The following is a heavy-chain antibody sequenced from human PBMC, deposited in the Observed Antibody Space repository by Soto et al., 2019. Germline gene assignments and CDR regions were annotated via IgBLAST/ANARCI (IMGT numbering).Heavy chain of an antibody. CDR3: ARDTTLGLVVAPIGASDI. CDR1: GFTFSSYA. Sequence: QVQLVESGGGVVQPGRSLRLSCAASGFTFSSYAMHWVRQAPGKGLEWVAVISYDGSNKYYADSVKGRFTISRDNSKNTLHLQMNSLRAEDTAVYYCARDTTLGLVVAPIGASDIWRQGTMLTVSS. CDR2: ISYDGSNK. D-gene: IGHD2-15*01. J-gene: IGHJ3*02. V-gene: IGHV3-30-3*01.